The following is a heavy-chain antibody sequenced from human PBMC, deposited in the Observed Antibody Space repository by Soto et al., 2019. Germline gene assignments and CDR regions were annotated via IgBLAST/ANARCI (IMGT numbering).Heavy chain of an antibody. J-gene: IGHJ4*02. V-gene: IGHV4-34*01. CDR2: IDHSGST. Sequence: QVHLQQWGAGLLKPSETLSLTCAVFGGSFSGYYWSWIRQPPGKGLEWIGEIDHSGSTNYNPSLKSRVTTSVDTSQNQFSLKLTSVTAADTAVYYCARYGSGILFDYWGQGALVTVSS. CDR3: ARYGSGILFDY. CDR1: GGSFSGYY. D-gene: IGHD3-10*01.